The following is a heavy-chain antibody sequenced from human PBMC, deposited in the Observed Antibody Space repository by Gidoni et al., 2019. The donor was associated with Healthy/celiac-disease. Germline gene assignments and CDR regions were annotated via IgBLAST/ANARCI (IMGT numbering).Heavy chain of an antibody. V-gene: IGHV3-23*01. CDR1: GFTFSSYA. CDR2: IRGSGGST. Sequence: EVQLLESGGGLVQPGGSLRLSCAASGFTFSSYAMSWVRPAPGKGLEWVSAIRGSGGSTYYADSVKGRFTISRDNSKNTLYLQMNSLRAEDTAVYYCAYGSGSDLFSYWGQGTLVTVSS. J-gene: IGHJ4*02. CDR3: AYGSGSDLFSY. D-gene: IGHD3-10*01.